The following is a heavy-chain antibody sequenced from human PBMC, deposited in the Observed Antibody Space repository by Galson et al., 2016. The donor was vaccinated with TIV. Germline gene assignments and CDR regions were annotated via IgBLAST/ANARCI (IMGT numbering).Heavy chain of an antibody. V-gene: IGHV3-23*01. D-gene: IGHD2-2*01. CDR3: ARGSVEVPDNPRDSYYGLDV. CDR2: ISGSGHVT. Sequence: SLRLSCAASGFTFSNYAMNWVRQAPGKGLEWVSGISGSGHVTYYANSVKGRFTISRDNSKNTLYPQMNSLRAADTAVYYCARGSVEVPDNPRDSYYGLDVWGQGTTVTVSS. CDR1: GFTFSNYA. J-gene: IGHJ6*02.